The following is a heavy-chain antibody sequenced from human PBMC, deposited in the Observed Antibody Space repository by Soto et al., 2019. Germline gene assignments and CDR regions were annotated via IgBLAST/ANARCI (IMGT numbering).Heavy chain of an antibody. V-gene: IGHV1-18*01. Sequence: ASVKVSCKASGYTFTSYGISWVRQAPGQGLEWMGWISAYNGNTNYAQKLQGRVTMTTNTSISTAYMELSSLRSEDTAVYYCARGPFFGYCSGGSCPEEGHWFDPWGQGTLVTVSS. CDR1: GYTFTSYG. D-gene: IGHD2-15*01. J-gene: IGHJ5*02. CDR2: ISAYNGNT. CDR3: ARGPFFGYCSGGSCPEEGHWFDP.